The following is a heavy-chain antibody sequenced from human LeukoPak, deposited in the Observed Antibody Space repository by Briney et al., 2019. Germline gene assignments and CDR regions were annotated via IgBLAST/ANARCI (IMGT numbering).Heavy chain of an antibody. CDR1: GFTFSSYG. Sequence: GGSLRLSCAASGFTFSSYGMHWVRQAPGKGLEWVAFIRYDGSNKYYADSVKSRFTISRDNSKNTLYLQMNSLRAEDTAVYYCAKLIGYCSSTSCYGGWFDPWGQGTLVTVSS. D-gene: IGHD2-2*01. CDR3: AKLIGYCSSTSCYGGWFDP. CDR2: IRYDGSNK. V-gene: IGHV3-30*02. J-gene: IGHJ5*02.